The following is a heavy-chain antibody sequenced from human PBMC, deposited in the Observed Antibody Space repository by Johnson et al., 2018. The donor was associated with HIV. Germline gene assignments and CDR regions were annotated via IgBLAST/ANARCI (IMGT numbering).Heavy chain of an antibody. CDR2: ISYDGSNK. J-gene: IGHJ3*02. CDR1: GFTFSSYA. CDR3: AKGLGRAAAGTRIAFDI. Sequence: QMLLVESGGGLVQPGRSLRLSCAASGFTFSSYAMHWVRQAPGKGLEWVAVISYDGSNKYYADSVKGRFTISRDNSKNTLYLQMNSLRAEDTAVYYCAKGLGRAAAGTRIAFDIGGQGTMVTVSS. V-gene: IGHV3-30*04. D-gene: IGHD6-13*01.